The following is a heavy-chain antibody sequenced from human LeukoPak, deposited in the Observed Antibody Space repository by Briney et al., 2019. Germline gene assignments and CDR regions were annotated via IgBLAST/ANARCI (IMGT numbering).Heavy chain of an antibody. CDR3: ARDHCAGDCSWAYMDV. J-gene: IGHJ6*03. CDR1: GFTFSNYW. Sequence: GGSLRLSCAASGFTFSNYWMSWVRQAPGKGLEWVANIKVDGSEKHYVDSVNGRFTISRDNAKSSLYLQMNSLRAEDTAVYYCARDHCAGDCSWAYMDVWGKGTTVTVSS. CDR2: IKVDGSEK. V-gene: IGHV3-7*01. D-gene: IGHD2-21*02.